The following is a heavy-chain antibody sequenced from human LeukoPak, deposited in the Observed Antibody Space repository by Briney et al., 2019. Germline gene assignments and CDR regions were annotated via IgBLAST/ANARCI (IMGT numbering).Heavy chain of an antibody. CDR3: ARGGNYYYDSSGFHIDY. CDR1: GYTFTDYY. D-gene: IGHD3-22*01. CDR2: INPNSGGT. Sequence: ASVKVSCKASGYTFTDYYMHWVRQAPGRGLEWLGWINPNSGGTNYAQKFQGRVTMTRDTSISTAYMEVRSLRSDDTAVYYCARGGNYYYDSSGFHIDYWGQGTPVTVSS. J-gene: IGHJ4*02. V-gene: IGHV1-2*02.